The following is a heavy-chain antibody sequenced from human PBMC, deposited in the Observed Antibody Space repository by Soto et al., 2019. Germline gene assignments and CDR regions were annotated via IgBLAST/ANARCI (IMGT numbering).Heavy chain of an antibody. CDR3: ARDEPQSSGWTFDY. D-gene: IGHD6-19*01. V-gene: IGHV4-30-4*01. CDR2: IYYSGST. Sequence: SETLSLTCPVSGGSISSGYYYWSWIRQPPGKGLEWIGYIYYSGSTYYNPSLKSRVTISVDTSKNQFSLKLSSVTAADTAVYYCARDEPQSSGWTFDYWGQGTLVTVSS. J-gene: IGHJ4*02. CDR1: GGSISSGYYY.